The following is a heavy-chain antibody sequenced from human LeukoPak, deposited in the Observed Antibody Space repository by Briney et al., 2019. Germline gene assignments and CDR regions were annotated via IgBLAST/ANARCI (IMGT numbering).Heavy chain of an antibody. D-gene: IGHD3-9*01. Sequence: GRSLRLSCAASGFTFSSYGMHWVRQAPDKGLEWVAVISYDGSNKYYADSVKGRFTISRDNSKNTLYLQMNSLRAEDTAVYYCAGLVINFDYWGQGTLVTVSS. V-gene: IGHV3-30*03. CDR1: GFTFSSYG. CDR3: AGLVINFDY. J-gene: IGHJ4*02. CDR2: ISYDGSNK.